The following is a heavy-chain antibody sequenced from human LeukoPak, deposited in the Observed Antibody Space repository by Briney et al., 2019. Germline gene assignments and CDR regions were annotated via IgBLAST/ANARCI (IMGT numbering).Heavy chain of an antibody. CDR3: ARGTAMVYAFDI. D-gene: IGHD5-18*01. CDR1: GYTFTGYY. V-gene: IGHV1-2*02. CDR2: INPNSGGT. J-gene: IGHJ3*02. Sequence: ASVKVSCKASGYTFTGYYMHWVRQAPGQGLEWMGWINPNSGGTNYAQKFQGRVTMTRDTSISTAYMELSRPRSDDTAVYYCARGTAMVYAFDIWGQGTMVTVSS.